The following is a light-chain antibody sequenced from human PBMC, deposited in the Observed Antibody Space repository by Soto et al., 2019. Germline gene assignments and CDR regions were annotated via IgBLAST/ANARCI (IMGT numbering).Light chain of an antibody. J-gene: IGKJ2*01. Sequence: IALTQSPGTLSLSPGERATLSCRASQRVSSNYVAWYQHKPGQAPRLLIHGASIRATGIPDRFSGSVSGTDFPLTISRLEPEDFAVYYCHQYGTLPYAFGQGTKLQIK. CDR2: GAS. V-gene: IGKV3-20*01. CDR3: HQYGTLPYA. CDR1: QRVSSNY.